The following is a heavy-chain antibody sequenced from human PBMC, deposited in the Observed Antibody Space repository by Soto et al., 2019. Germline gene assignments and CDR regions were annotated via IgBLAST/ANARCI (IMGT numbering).Heavy chain of an antibody. Sequence: EVPLLESGGGLVQPGGSLRLSCAASGFTFNIYAMSWVRQAPGKGLEWVSAISGSGGSTYYADSVKGRFTISIDNSKNTLYLQMNRLRAEDTAVYYCAKGVVVAATPGFWFDTWGQGSLLTVSS. V-gene: IGHV3-23*01. J-gene: IGHJ5*02. CDR1: GFTFNIYA. CDR3: AKGVVVAATPGFWFDT. D-gene: IGHD2-15*01. CDR2: ISGSGGST.